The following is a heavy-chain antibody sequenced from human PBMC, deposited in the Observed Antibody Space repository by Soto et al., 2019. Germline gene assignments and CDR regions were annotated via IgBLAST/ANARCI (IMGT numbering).Heavy chain of an antibody. Sequence: SXTLSLTCTVSGGAVSSGSYYWNWIRQPPGKGLEWIGYIYYSGSTNYNPSLKSRVTISVDTSKNQFSLKLSSVTAADTAVYYCARRYGYSFDYWGQGTLVTVSS. J-gene: IGHJ4*02. V-gene: IGHV4-61*01. D-gene: IGHD5-12*01. CDR3: ARRYGYSFDY. CDR2: IYYSGST. CDR1: GGAVSSGSYY.